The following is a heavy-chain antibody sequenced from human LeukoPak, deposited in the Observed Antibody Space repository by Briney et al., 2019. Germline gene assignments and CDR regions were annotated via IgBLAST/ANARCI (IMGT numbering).Heavy chain of an antibody. CDR3: ARGFYDFWSGYEYYFDC. CDR2: INPNSGGT. Sequence: GASMKVSCKASGYTFTGYYMHWVRQAPGQGLEWMGWINPNSGGTNYAQKFQGRVTMTRDTSISTAYMELSRLRSDDTAVYYCARGFYDFWSGYEYYFDCWGQGTLVTVSS. D-gene: IGHD3-3*01. J-gene: IGHJ4*02. CDR1: GYTFTGYY. V-gene: IGHV1-2*02.